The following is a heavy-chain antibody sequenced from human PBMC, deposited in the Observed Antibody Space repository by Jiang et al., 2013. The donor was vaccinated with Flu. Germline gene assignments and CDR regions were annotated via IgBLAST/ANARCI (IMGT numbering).Heavy chain of an antibody. V-gene: IGHV2-26*01. J-gene: IGHJ6*02. CDR3: ARVVGSSIQGVPRLSYYGLDV. CDR1: GFSLSDAKMG. CDR2: IFSTDEK. D-gene: IGHD3-10*01. Sequence: KPTQTLTLTCTVSGFSLSDAKMGVSWLRHTPGKALEWLAHIFSTDEKSYSPSLKNRLTVSKDTSKNQVVLIMANMDPADTATYYCARVVGSSIQGVPRLSYYGLDVWGQGTTVTASS.